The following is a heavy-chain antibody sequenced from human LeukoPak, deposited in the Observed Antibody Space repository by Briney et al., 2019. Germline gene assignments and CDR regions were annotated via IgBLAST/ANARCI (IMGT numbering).Heavy chain of an antibody. CDR1: GGSFSGYY. Sequence: PSETLSLTCAVYGGSFSGYYWSWIRQPPGKGLEWIGEINHSGSTNYNPSLKSRVTISVDTSKNQFSLKLSSVTAADTAVYHCARSMTTVTTGWFDPWGQGTLVTVSS. J-gene: IGHJ5*02. CDR3: ARSMTTVTTGWFDP. D-gene: IGHD4-17*01. CDR2: INHSGST. V-gene: IGHV4-34*01.